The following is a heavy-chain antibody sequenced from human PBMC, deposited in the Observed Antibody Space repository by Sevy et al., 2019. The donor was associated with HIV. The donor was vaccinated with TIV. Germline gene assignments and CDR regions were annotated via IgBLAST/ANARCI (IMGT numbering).Heavy chain of an antibody. J-gene: IGHJ4*02. V-gene: IGHV3-49*03. CDR1: GFTFGDYS. Sequence: GGSLRLSCTASGFTFGDYSMSWFRQAPGKGLEWVGFIANKAYGGTTEYAASVKGRFTISRDDSKSIAYLQMNSLETEDTGLYYCTRGSTGKYRVVFDYWGQGTPVTVSS. CDR3: TRGSTGKYRVVFDY. CDR2: IANKAYGGTT. D-gene: IGHD2-15*01.